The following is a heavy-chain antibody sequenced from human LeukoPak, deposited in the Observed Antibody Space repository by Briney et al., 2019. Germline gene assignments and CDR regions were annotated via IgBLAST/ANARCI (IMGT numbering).Heavy chain of an antibody. D-gene: IGHD6-13*01. CDR2: IRGDGSLK. CDR1: DFTFSSYW. J-gene: IGHJ4*02. CDR3: ARGRGSWYGVYFDY. V-gene: IGHV3-7*01. Sequence: GGSLRLPCAASDFTFSSYWMIWLRQAPGKGLEWVANIRGDGSLKYYLDSVKGRFTISRDNAKNSLYLQMNSLRTEDTAVYYCARGRGSWYGVYFDYWGQGTLVTVSS.